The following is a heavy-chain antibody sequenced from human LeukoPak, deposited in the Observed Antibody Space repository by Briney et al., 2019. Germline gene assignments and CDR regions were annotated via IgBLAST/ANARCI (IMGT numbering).Heavy chain of an antibody. CDR3: ASRLSRADRGYFDY. CDR1: GGSISSSSHY. CDR2: IYYSGST. V-gene: IGHV4-61*05. Sequence: SETLSLTCTVSGGSISSSSHYWGWIHQPPGKGLEWIGYIYYSGSTNYNPSLKSRVTISVDTSKNQFSLKLSSVTAADTAVYYCASRLSRADRGYFDYWGQGTLVTVSS. D-gene: IGHD3-22*01. J-gene: IGHJ4*02.